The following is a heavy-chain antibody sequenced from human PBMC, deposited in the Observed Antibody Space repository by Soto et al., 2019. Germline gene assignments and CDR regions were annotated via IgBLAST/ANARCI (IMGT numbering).Heavy chain of an antibody. CDR3: AKDSMTFSSAWSFFGSPGNSYYYGMDV. CDR2: ISYDGSNK. Sequence: QVQLVESGGGVVQPGRSLRLSCAATGFSFSNCGMHWVRQAPGKGLEWVAVISYDGSNKYYADSVKGRFTISRDSSKNTLFLQMNNLRVEDTAVYYCAKDSMTFSSAWSFFGSPGNSYYYGMDVWGRGTTVTVSS. CDR1: GFSFSNCG. D-gene: IGHD6-19*01. J-gene: IGHJ6*02. V-gene: IGHV3-30*18.